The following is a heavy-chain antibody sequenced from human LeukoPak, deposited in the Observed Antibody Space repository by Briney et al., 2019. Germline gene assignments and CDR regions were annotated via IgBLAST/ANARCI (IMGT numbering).Heavy chain of an antibody. D-gene: IGHD5-18*01. Sequence: GGSLRLSCAASGFTFSSYSMNWVRQAPGKGLEWVSSISSSSYIYYADSVKGRFTISRDNAKNSLYLQMNSLRAVDTAVYYCARTWILGAFDIWGQGTMVTVSS. CDR1: GFTFSSYS. J-gene: IGHJ3*02. CDR2: ISSSSYI. V-gene: IGHV3-21*01. CDR3: ARTWILGAFDI.